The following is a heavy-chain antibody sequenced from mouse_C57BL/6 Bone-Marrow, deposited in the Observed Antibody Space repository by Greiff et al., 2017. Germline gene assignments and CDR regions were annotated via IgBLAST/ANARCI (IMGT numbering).Heavy chain of an antibody. CDR1: GFTFSSYT. V-gene: IGHV5-9*01. CDR3: APDPLCAY. J-gene: IGHJ3*01. Sequence: EVQLVESGGGLVKPGGSLKLSCAASGFTFSSYTMSWVRQTPEKRLEWVATISGGGGNTYYPDSVKGRFTISRDKAKNTLYLQMSSLRSEDTALYYCAPDPLCAYWGQGTLVTVSA. CDR2: ISGGGGNT.